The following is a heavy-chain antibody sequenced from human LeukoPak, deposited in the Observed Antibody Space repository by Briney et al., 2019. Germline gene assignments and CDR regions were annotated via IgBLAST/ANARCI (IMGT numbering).Heavy chain of an antibody. D-gene: IGHD3-22*01. CDR2: ISSSGSTI. V-gene: IGHV3-48*03. Sequence: PGGSLRLSCAASGFTFSSYEMNRVRQAPGKGLEWVSYISSSGSTIYYADSVKGRFTISRDNAKNSLYLQMNSLRAEDTAVYYCASGGYYYDSSGYYDWGQGTLVTVSS. J-gene: IGHJ4*02. CDR3: ASGGYYYDSSGYYD. CDR1: GFTFSSYE.